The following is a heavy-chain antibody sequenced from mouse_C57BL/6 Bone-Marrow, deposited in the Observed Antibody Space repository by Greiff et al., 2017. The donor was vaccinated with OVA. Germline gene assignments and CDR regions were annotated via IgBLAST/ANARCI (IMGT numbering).Heavy chain of an antibody. J-gene: IGHJ2*01. D-gene: IGHD3-2*02. V-gene: IGHV1-4*01. CDR2: INPSSGYT. Sequence: VKLQESGAELARPGASVKMSCKASGYTFTSYTMHWVKQRPGQGLEWIGYINPSSGYTKYNQKFKDKATLTADKSSSTAYMQLSSLTSEDSAVYYCARGAQATYWGQGTTLTVSS. CDR3: ARGAQATY. CDR1: GYTFTSYT.